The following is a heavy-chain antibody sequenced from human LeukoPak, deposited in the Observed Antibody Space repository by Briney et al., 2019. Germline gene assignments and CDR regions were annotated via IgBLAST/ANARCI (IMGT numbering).Heavy chain of an antibody. J-gene: IGHJ3*02. Sequence: SETLSLTCTVSGGSISSGSYYWSWIRQPAGKGLEWIGRIYTSGSTNYDPSLKSRVTISVDTSKNQFSLKLSSVTAADTAVYYCARVGMIVVPSSPEIWGQGTMVTVSS. V-gene: IGHV4-61*02. D-gene: IGHD3-22*01. CDR3: ARVGMIVVPSSPEI. CDR2: IYTSGST. CDR1: GGSISSGSYY.